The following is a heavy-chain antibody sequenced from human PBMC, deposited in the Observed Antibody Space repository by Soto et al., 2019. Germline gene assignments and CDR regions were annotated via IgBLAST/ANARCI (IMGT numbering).Heavy chain of an antibody. Sequence: QVQLQESGPGLVKPSGTLSLTCAVSGDSVSSPYYWCCVRQPPGKGMEWIGEVFHTGTTSYNPSLRSRVTISMDKSINQFSPDLSSVTAANTAVDYCARSAGWYAIHAWGPGTLVIVSS. CDR3: ARSAGWYAIHA. CDR1: GDSVSSPYY. D-gene: IGHD6-19*01. J-gene: IGHJ5*02. V-gene: IGHV4-4*02. CDR2: VFHTGTT.